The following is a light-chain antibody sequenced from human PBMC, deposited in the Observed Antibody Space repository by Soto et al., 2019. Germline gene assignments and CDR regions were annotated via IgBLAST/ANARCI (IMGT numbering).Light chain of an antibody. CDR3: SSHGGLNTPYV. V-gene: IGLV2-14*01. Sequence: QSALTQPAAVSGSPGQSITISCTGSITVLGACDYVSWYQQHPGQVPKRIIFESTNRPSGAPDRFSGSKADNTASLTISGLQSGDEADYYCSSHGGLNTPYVFAKGTKGTVL. J-gene: IGLJ1*01. CDR2: EST. CDR1: ITVLGACDY.